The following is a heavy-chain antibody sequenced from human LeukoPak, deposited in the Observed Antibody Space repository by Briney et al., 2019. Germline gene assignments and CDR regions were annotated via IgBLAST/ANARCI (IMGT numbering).Heavy chain of an antibody. Sequence: SETLSLTCAVYGGSFSGYYWSWIRQPPGKGPEWIGEINHSGSTNYNPSLKSRVTISVDTSKNQFSLKLSSVTAADTAVYYCARGRRITMIVVVIRNDAFDIWGQGTMVTVSS. J-gene: IGHJ3*02. CDR1: GGSFSGYY. V-gene: IGHV4-34*01. CDR3: ARGRRITMIVVVIRNDAFDI. CDR2: INHSGST. D-gene: IGHD3-22*01.